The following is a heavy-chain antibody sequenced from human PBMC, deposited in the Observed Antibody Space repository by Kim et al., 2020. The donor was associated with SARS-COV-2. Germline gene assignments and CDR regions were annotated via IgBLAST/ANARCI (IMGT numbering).Heavy chain of an antibody. CDR3: ARDRIAVAGGGANYYYYG. CDR1: GGSISSYY. CDR2: IYYSGST. D-gene: IGHD6-19*01. Sequence: SETLSLTCTVSGGSISSYYWSWIRQPPGKGLEWIGYIYYSGSTNYNPSLKSRVTISVDTSKNQFSLKLSSVTAADTAVYYCARDRIAVAGGGANYYYYG. V-gene: IGHV4-59*01. J-gene: IGHJ6*01.